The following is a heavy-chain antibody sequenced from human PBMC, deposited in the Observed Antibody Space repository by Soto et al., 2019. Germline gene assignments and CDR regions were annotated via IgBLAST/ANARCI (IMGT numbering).Heavy chain of an antibody. CDR2: IWYDGSNK. D-gene: IGHD3-10*01. CDR3: ARAMVRGVILPFDY. Sequence: QVQLVESGGGVVQPGRSLRLSCAASGFTFSSYGMHWVRQATGKGLEWVAVIWYDGSNKYYADSVKGRFTISRDNSKNTLYLQMNCLRAEDTAVYYCARAMVRGVILPFDYWGQGTLVTVSS. V-gene: IGHV3-33*01. CDR1: GFTFSSYG. J-gene: IGHJ4*02.